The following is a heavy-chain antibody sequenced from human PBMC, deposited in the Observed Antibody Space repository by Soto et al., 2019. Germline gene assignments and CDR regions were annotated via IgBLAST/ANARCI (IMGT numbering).Heavy chain of an antibody. D-gene: IGHD6-6*01. V-gene: IGHV1-8*01. CDR2: MNPQTGNT. Sequence: QVQLVQSGSEGKEPGASMKISCQASGYTFTRYDITWVRQATGQGLEWMGWMNPQTGNTAYAEKFQGRVTMPRSTSITTAYMELSGLRSEDTAVYYCARLSEESSSSNYYYFYMYVWGKGSTVTVSS. CDR1: GYTFTRYD. CDR3: ARLSEESSSSNYYYFYMYV. J-gene: IGHJ6*03.